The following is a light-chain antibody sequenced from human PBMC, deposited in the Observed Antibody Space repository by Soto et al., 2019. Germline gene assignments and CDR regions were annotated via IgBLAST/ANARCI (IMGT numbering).Light chain of an antibody. CDR2: GAS. J-gene: IGKJ1*01. CDR3: QQNNDWPLT. V-gene: IGKV3-15*01. CDR1: QSVGSN. Sequence: EIVMTQSPATLSVSPGERVTLSCRASQSVGSNLAWYQQKPGQTPRLLIYGASTRATGFAARYSGSGAGTEFTPTISSLQGEDFAVEYCQQNNDWPLTFGPATKVDIK.